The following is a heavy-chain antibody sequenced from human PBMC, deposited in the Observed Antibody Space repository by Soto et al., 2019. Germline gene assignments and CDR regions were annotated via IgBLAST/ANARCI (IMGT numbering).Heavy chain of an antibody. CDR2: ISVSDAFI. D-gene: IGHD1-20*01. Sequence: GGSLRLSCAASGFNVGAFAVNWVRQAPGKGLEWVSEISVSDAFIYYADSVRGRFSISRDASENILYLQMNSLRVDDTALYYCTRETVAGITGLDYWGPGTLVTVSS. CDR3: TRETVAGITGLDY. V-gene: IGHV3-23*01. CDR1: GFNVGAFA. J-gene: IGHJ4*02.